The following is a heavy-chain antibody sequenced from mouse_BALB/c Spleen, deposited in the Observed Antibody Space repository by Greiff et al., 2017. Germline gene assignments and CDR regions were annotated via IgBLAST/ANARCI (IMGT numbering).Heavy chain of an antibody. CDR1: GFSFTGYG. V-gene: IGHV2-6-7*01. CDR2: IWGDGST. J-gene: IGHJ1*01. CDR3: ARGGDGYYWYFDV. D-gene: IGHD2-3*01. Sequence: VQVVESGPGLVAPSQSLSITCTVSGFSFTGYGVNWVRQPPGKGLEWLGMIWGDGSTDYNSALKSRLSISKDNSKSQVFLKMNSLQTDDTARYYCARGGDGYYWYFDVWGAGTTVTVAS.